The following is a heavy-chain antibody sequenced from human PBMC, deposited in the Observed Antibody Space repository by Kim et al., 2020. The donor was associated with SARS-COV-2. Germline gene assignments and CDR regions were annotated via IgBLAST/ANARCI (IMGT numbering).Heavy chain of an antibody. CDR3: ARARGYSYGYYRGMGMDV. Sequence: SETLSLTCTVSGGSISSGSYYWSWIRQPAGKGLEWIGRIYTSGSTNYNPSLKSRVTISVDTSKNQFSLKLSSVTAADTAVYYCARARGYSYGYYRGMGMDVWGQGTTVTVSS. CDR2: IYTSGST. CDR1: GGSISSGSYY. D-gene: IGHD5-18*01. V-gene: IGHV4-61*02. J-gene: IGHJ6*02.